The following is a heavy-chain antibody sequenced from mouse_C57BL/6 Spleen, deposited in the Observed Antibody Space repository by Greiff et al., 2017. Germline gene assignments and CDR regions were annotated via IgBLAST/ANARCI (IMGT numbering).Heavy chain of an antibody. V-gene: IGHV14-4*01. D-gene: IGHD2-9*01. CDR1: GFNIKDDY. CDR2: IDPENGDT. CDR3: TTPSMVTTGY. J-gene: IGHJ2*01. Sequence: VQLKQSGAELVRPGASVKLSCTASGFNIKDDYMHWVKQRPEQGLEWIGWIDPENGDTEYASKFQGKATITAGTSSNTAYLQLSSLTSEDTAVYYCTTPSMVTTGYWGQGTTLTVSS.